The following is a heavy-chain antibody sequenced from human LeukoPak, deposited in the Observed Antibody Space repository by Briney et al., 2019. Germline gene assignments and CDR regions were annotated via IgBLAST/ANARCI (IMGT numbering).Heavy chain of an antibody. CDR1: GGSISSYY. J-gene: IGHJ4*02. Sequence: SETLSLTCTVSGGSISSYYWSWIRQPPGKGLEWIGYIYYSGSTNYNPSLKSRVTISVDTSKNQFSLKLSSVTAADTAVYYCARGGLAANSYFDYWGQGTLVTVSS. V-gene: IGHV4-59*12. D-gene: IGHD6-13*01. CDR3: ARGGLAANSYFDY. CDR2: IYYSGST.